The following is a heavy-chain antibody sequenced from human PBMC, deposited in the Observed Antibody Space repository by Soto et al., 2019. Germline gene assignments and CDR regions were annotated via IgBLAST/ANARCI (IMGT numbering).Heavy chain of an antibody. CDR2: IDPSDSQT. CDR3: ARQIYDSDTGPNSQYYFDS. J-gene: IGHJ4*02. CDR1: GYSFAGYW. D-gene: IGHD3-22*01. Sequence: GESLKISCKGSGYSFAGYWITWVRQKPGKGLEWMGRIDPSDSQTYYSPSFRGHVTISVTKSVTTVFLQWSSLRASDTAMYYCARQIYDSDTGPNSQYYFDSWGQGTPVTVSS. V-gene: IGHV5-10-1*01.